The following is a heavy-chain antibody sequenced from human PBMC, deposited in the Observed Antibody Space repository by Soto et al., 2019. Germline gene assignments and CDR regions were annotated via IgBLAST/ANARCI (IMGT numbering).Heavy chain of an antibody. J-gene: IGHJ4*02. CDR3: ARHGMDYYDSSGYYYSPYYFDS. CDR2: IYYSGST. CDR1: GGSISSYY. D-gene: IGHD3-22*01. Sequence: PSETLSLTCTVSGGSISSYYWSWIRQPPGKGLEWIGYIYYSGSTNYNPSLKSRVTISVDTSKNQFSLKLSSVTAADTAVYYCARHGMDYYDSSGYYYSPYYFDSWGQGTLVTVSS. V-gene: IGHV4-59*08.